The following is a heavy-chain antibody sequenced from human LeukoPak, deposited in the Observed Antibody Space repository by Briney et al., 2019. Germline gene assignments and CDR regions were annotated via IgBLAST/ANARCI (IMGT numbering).Heavy chain of an antibody. V-gene: IGHV1-2*02. Sequence: ASVKVSCKASGYTFTGYYMHWVRQAPGQGLEWMGWINPNSGGTNYAQKFQGRVTMTRDTSISTAYMELSRLRSDDTAVYYCVRDERYFDWLPTSFYGMDVWGQGTTVTVSS. CDR3: VRDERYFDWLPTSFYGMDV. J-gene: IGHJ6*02. CDR2: INPNSGGT. CDR1: GYTFTGYY. D-gene: IGHD3-9*01.